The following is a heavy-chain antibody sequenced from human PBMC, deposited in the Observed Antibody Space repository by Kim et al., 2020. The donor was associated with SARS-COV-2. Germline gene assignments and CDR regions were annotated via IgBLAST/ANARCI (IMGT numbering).Heavy chain of an antibody. CDR2: IKQDGSEK. J-gene: IGHJ4*02. CDR3: GREGYHDTTGFDY. D-gene: IGHD3-22*01. CDR1: GFTFSSYW. Sequence: GGSLRLSCATSGFTFSSYWMTWVRQAPGKGLEWVANIKQDGSEKSYVDSVKGRFTISRDNAKNSVYLQMNNLKAEDTAVYYCGREGYHDTTGFDYWGQGTLVNGSS. V-gene: IGHV3-7*03.